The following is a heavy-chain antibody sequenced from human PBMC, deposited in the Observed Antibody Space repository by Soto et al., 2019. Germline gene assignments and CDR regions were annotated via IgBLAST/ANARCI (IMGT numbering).Heavy chain of an antibody. CDR3: ARPGYSSSWPGSIPYYGMDV. CDR1: GYSFTSYW. Sequence: GESLKISCKGSGYSFTSYWIGWVRQMPGKGLEWMGIIYPGDSDTRYSPSFQGQVTISADKSISTAYLQWSSLKASDTAMYYCARPGYSSSWPGSIPYYGMDVWGQGTTVTVSS. J-gene: IGHJ6*02. V-gene: IGHV5-51*01. D-gene: IGHD6-13*01. CDR2: IYPGDSDT.